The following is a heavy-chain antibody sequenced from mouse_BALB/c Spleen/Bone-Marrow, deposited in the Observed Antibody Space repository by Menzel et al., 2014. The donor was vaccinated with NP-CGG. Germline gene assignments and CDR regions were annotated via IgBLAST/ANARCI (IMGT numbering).Heavy chain of an antibody. V-gene: IGHV1-7*01. CDR2: IDPSTGHT. D-gene: IGHD2-14*01. CDR1: GFPSTTYW. CDR3: ARPYRYDKEFAY. J-gene: IGHJ3*01. Sequence: VQLQQSGAELAKPGASVKMSCKASGFPSTTYWMHWFKQRPGQGLEWIGYIDPSTGHTEYNQNFKDKATLTADKSSSTAYMQLSSLTSEDSAVYYCARPYRYDKEFAYWGQGTLVTVSA.